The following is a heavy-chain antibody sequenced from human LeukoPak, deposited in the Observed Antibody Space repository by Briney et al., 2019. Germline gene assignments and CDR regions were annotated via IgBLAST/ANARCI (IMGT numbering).Heavy chain of an antibody. D-gene: IGHD5-12*01. CDR3: AKGLFSAYDKYLDS. CDR1: GFDFESYT. V-gene: IGHV3-21*04. Sequence: PGGSLRLSCAASGFDFESYTMTWVRQAPGKGLEWVSLISSTSSDINYADSVRDRFTITRDNAKNSLFLQMDSLRVEDTAIYYCAKGLFSAYDKYLDSWGQGTLVTGSS. J-gene: IGHJ4*02. CDR2: ISSTSSDI.